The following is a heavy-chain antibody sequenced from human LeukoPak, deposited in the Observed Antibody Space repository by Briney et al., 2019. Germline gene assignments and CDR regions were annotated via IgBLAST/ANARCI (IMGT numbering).Heavy chain of an antibody. Sequence: ASVKVSFKASGYTFTSYYMHWVRQAPRQGLEWMAIINPSGGSTSYAQKFQGRVTMTRDTSTSTVYMEPSSLRSEDTAVYYCARDSRPSYDSSGYYYPGDYWGQGTLVTVSS. CDR2: INPSGGST. D-gene: IGHD3-22*01. CDR3: ARDSRPSYDSSGYYYPGDY. V-gene: IGHV1-46*01. CDR1: GYTFTSYY. J-gene: IGHJ4*02.